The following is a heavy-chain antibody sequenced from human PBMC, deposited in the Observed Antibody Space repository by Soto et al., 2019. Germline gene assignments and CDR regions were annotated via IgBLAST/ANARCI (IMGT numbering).Heavy chain of an antibody. CDR3: AKNQGVELVPLATVDWFDP. D-gene: IGHD1-26*01. J-gene: IGHJ5*02. Sequence: GGSLRLSCATSGFTFSSFGMHWVRQAPGKGPEWVAVIWYDGSKKYYADSVKGRFTISRDNSKSTVYLELNNLSAEDTAVYHCAKNQGVELVPLATVDWFDPWGQGSVVTVSS. CDR1: GFTFSSFG. CDR2: IWYDGSKK. V-gene: IGHV3-33*06.